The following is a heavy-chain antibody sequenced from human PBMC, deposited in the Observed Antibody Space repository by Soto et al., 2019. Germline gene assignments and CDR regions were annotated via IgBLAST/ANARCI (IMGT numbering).Heavy chain of an antibody. CDR1: GFTFSSYA. CDR2: ISGSGGST. D-gene: IGHD3-10*01. Sequence: EVQLLESGGGLVQPGGSLRLSCAASGFTFSSYAMSWVRQAPGKGLEWVSAISGSGGSTYYADSVKGRFTISRDNSKNTLYLQMNSLRAEDTALYYCVCMGFGELFNYYYYGMDVWGQGTTVTVSS. CDR3: VCMGFGELFNYYYYGMDV. V-gene: IGHV3-23*01. J-gene: IGHJ6*02.